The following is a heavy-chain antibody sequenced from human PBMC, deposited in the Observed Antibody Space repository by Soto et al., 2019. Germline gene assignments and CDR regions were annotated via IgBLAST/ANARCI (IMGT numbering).Heavy chain of an antibody. CDR3: ARLEDGYYDSSGYSLVGY. J-gene: IGHJ4*02. CDR1: GFTFSSYA. CDR2: ISYDGSNK. D-gene: IGHD3-22*01. Sequence: PGWSLRLSCAASGFTFSSYAMHWVRQAPGKGLEWVAVISYDGSNKYYADSVKGRFTISRDNSKNTLYLQMNSLRAEDTAVYYCARLEDGYYDSSGYSLVGYWGQGTLVTVSS. V-gene: IGHV3-30-3*01.